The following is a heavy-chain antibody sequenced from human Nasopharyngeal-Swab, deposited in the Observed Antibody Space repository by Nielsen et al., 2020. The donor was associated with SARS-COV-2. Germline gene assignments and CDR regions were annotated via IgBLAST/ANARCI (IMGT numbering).Heavy chain of an antibody. CDR3: ARDLGLKWVAVTWLYGMDV. CDR2: IYYSGST. Sequence: WIRQPPGKGLEWIGYIYYSGSTTYNPSHKSRVTISVDTSKNQSSLKLSSVTAADTAVYYCARDLGLKWVAVTWLYGMDVWGQGTTVTVSS. J-gene: IGHJ6*02. D-gene: IGHD6-19*01. V-gene: IGHV4-59*01.